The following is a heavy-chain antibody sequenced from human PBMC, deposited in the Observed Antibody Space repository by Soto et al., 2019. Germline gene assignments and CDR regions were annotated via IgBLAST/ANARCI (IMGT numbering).Heavy chain of an antibody. J-gene: IGHJ6*02. Sequence: ESVGGVVQPGRSLRLSCAASGFTFSSYAMHWVRQAPGKGLEWVAVISYDGSNKYYADSVKGRFTISRDNSKNTLYLQMNSLRAEDTAVYYCARESGGEDYGMDVWGQGTTVTVSS. CDR1: GFTFSSYA. CDR2: ISYDGSNK. CDR3: ARESGGEDYGMDV. D-gene: IGHD3-16*01. V-gene: IGHV3-30-3*01.